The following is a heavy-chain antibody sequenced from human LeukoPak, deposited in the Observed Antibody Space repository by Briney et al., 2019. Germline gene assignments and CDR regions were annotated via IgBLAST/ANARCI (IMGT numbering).Heavy chain of an antibody. Sequence: SETLSLTCTVSGGSISNYYWYWMRRPPGKGLEWIGHTYYSGNANYNPSLKSRVTISVDTSKNQFSLNLSSVTAADTAVYYCAKGGPEASAGLSWFDPWGQGTLVTVSS. J-gene: IGHJ5*02. D-gene: IGHD1-14*01. CDR3: AKGGPEASAGLSWFDP. V-gene: IGHV4-59*01. CDR1: GGSISNYY. CDR2: TYYSGNA.